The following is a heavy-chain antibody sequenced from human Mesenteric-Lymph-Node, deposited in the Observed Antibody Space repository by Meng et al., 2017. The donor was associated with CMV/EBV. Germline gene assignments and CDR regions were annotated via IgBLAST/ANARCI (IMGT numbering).Heavy chain of an antibody. CDR2: IRYDADDK. Sequence: GESLKISCAASGFGFSTYGMHWVRQAPGKGLEWLAFIRYDADDKSYADSVKGRFTISRDNAKNSLSLQMNSLRAEDTAVYYCARGLGTPPGYYYYYGMDVWGQGTTVTVSS. CDR1: GFGFSTYG. CDR3: ARGLGTPPGYYYYYGMDV. V-gene: IGHV3-30*02. D-gene: IGHD1-1*01. J-gene: IGHJ6*02.